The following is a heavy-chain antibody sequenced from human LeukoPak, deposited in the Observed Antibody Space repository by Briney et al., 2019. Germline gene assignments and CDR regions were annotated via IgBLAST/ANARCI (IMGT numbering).Heavy chain of an antibody. CDR2: IYYSGST. Sequence: KPSQTLSLTCTVSGGSISSGDYYWSWIRQPPGKGLEWIGYIYYSGSTYYNPSLKSRVTISVDTSKNQFSLELSSVTAADTAVYYCARGINSQLTYYFDYWGQGTLVTVSS. CDR1: GGSISSGDYY. V-gene: IGHV4-30-4*08. D-gene: IGHD1-1*01. CDR3: ARGINSQLTYYFDY. J-gene: IGHJ4*02.